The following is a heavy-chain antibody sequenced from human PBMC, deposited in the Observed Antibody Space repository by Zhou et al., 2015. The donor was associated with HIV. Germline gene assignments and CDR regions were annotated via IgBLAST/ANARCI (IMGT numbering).Heavy chain of an antibody. CDR3: ARVRGIAVAGLRDYYGMDV. V-gene: IGHV1-69*01. Sequence: QVQLVQSGAEVKKPGSSVKVSCKASGGTFSSYAISWVRQAPGQGLEWMGGIIPIFGTANYAQKFQGRVTITADESTSTAYMELSSLRSEDTAVYYCARVRGIAVAGLRDYYGMDVWGQGTTVTVSS. J-gene: IGHJ6*02. D-gene: IGHD6-19*01. CDR2: IIPIFGTA. CDR1: GGTFSSYA.